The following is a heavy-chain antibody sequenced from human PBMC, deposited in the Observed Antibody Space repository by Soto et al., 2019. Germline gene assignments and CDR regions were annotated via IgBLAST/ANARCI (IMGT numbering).Heavy chain of an antibody. D-gene: IGHD1-7*01. CDR3: ARDRVEVMYGTPYYYYGMDV. V-gene: IGHV3-30-3*01. CDR2: ISFDGSNS. J-gene: IGHJ6*02. CDR1: GFTLSTYA. Sequence: GGSLRLSCAASGFTLSTYAMHWVRQAPGRGLEWVSTISFDGSNSYYADSVKGRSTISRDNSGHTVSLQMISLGPEDTAVYFCARDRVEVMYGTPYYYYGMDVWGQGTTVTVSS.